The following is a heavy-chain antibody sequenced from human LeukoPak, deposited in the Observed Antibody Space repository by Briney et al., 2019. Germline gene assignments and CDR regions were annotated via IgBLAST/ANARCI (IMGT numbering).Heavy chain of an antibody. CDR2: ISGSGGST. Sequence: GGSLRLSWAASGFTFSSYAMSWVRQAPRKGLECVSAISGSGGSTYSADSVKGRFTISRDNSKTTLYLQMNSLRAEDTAVYYCAKDYYGDYGGVFDYWGQGTLVTVSS. V-gene: IGHV3-23*01. J-gene: IGHJ4*02. CDR1: GFTFSSYA. CDR3: AKDYYGDYGGVFDY. D-gene: IGHD4-17*01.